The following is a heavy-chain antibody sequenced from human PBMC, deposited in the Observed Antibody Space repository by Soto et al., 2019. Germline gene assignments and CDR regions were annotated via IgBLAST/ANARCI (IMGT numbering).Heavy chain of an antibody. V-gene: IGHV1-69*01. D-gene: IGHD3-3*01. CDR3: ARGDFWSGATYYYYGMDV. CDR2: SIPIFGTA. J-gene: IGHJ6*02. CDR1: GGTFSSYA. Sequence: QVQLVQSGAEVKKPGSSVKVSCKASGGTFSSYAISWVRQAPGQGLEWMGGSIPIFGTANYAQKFQGRVTITADESTSTAYMELRSLGSEDTAVYYCARGDFWSGATYYYYGMDVWGQGTTVTVSS.